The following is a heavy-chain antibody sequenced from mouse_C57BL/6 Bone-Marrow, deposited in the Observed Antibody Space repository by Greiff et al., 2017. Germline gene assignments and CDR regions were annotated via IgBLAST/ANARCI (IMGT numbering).Heavy chain of an antibody. CDR2: INPSTGGT. Sequence: VQLQQSGPELVKPGASVKISCKASGYSFTGYYMNWVKQSPEKSLEWIGEINPSTGGTTYNQKFKAKATLTVDKSSSTAYMQLKSLTSEDSAVYYCAREKGPRFDYWGQGTTLTGSS. J-gene: IGHJ2*01. CDR1: GYSFTGYY. V-gene: IGHV1-42*01. CDR3: AREKGPRFDY.